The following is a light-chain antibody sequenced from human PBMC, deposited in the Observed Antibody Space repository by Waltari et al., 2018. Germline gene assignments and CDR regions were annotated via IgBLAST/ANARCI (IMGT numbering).Light chain of an antibody. J-gene: IGKJ4*01. V-gene: IGKV1-16*01. CDR2: RAS. CDR3: QLGYSYPLT. Sequence: DIQMTQSPSSLSASVGDPVTITCQASQGIGNNLNWYQQKPGKAPKLLIYRASSLQSGIPSRFSGSGSGTDFTLTISSLQPEDFATYYCQLGYSYPLTFGGGTKLEIK. CDR1: QGIGNN.